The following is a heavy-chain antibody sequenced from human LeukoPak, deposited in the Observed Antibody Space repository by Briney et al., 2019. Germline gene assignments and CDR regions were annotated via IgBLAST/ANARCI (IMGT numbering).Heavy chain of an antibody. J-gene: IGHJ4*02. CDR3: ARAIRNQLLSDY. D-gene: IGHD2-2*01. Sequence: ASVKVPCKASGYTFTYYYIHWVRQVPGQGLEWIGWMNPNSLNTGYAQKFRGRVTMTGDTSISTAYMELSSLISEDTAVYYCARAIRNQLLSDYWGQGSLVTVSS. V-gene: IGHV1-8*02. CDR2: MNPNSLNT. CDR1: GYTFTYYY.